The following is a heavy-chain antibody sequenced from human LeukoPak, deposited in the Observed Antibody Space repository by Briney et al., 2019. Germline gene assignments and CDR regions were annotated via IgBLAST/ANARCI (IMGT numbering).Heavy chain of an antibody. CDR1: GGSISSYY. Sequence: SETLSLTCTVSGGSISSYYWSWIRQPPGKGLEWIGYIYYSGSTNYNPSLKSRVTISVDTSKNQFSLKLSSVTAADTAVYYCAKARGAWYFDLWGRGTLVTVPS. D-gene: IGHD3-10*01. V-gene: IGHV4-59*08. CDR3: AKARGAWYFDL. CDR2: IYYSGST. J-gene: IGHJ2*01.